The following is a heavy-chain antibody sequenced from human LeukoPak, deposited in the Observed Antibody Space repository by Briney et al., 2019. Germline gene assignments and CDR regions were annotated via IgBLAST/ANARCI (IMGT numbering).Heavy chain of an antibody. CDR1: GGSISSSSYY. J-gene: IGHJ6*03. CDR3: ARVYGGNSYYYYYYYMDV. CDR2: IYYSGST. Sequence: SQTLSLTCTVSGGSISSSSYYWGWIRQPPGKGLEWIGSIYYSGSTYYNPSLKSRVTISVDTSKNQFSLKLSYVTAEDKAVYYCARVYGGNSYYYYYYYMDVWGQGTTVTVSS. D-gene: IGHD4-23*01. V-gene: IGHV4-39*07.